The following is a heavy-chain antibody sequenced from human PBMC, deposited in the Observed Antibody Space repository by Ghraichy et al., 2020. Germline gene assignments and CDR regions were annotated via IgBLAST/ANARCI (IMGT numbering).Heavy chain of an antibody. CDR1: GGSFSGYY. CDR2: INHSGST. V-gene: IGHV4-34*01. J-gene: IGHJ3*02. Sequence: TLSLTCAVYGGSFSGYYWSWIRQPPGKGLEWIGEINHSGSTNYNPSLKSRVTISVDTSKNQFSLKLSSVTAADTAVYYCAIRPYDSSGYTGVDIWGQGTMVTVSS. CDR3: AIRPYDSSGYTGVDI. D-gene: IGHD3-22*01.